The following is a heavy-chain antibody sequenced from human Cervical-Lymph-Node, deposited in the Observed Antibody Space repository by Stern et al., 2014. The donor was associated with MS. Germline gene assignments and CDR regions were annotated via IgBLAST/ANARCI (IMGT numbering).Heavy chain of an antibody. V-gene: IGHV1-46*01. CDR3: ARDEGADY. Sequence: QLVPSGAEVKKPGDSVKVSCMASGYSFTSYFINWVRQPPRQGREGMGIINPSAGNTTYAQKFQGRFGMPSDTSTVTVYMELSSLRAKDTAVYYCARDEGADYWGQGTLVTVSS. CDR2: INPSAGNT. CDR1: GYSFTSYF. J-gene: IGHJ4*02.